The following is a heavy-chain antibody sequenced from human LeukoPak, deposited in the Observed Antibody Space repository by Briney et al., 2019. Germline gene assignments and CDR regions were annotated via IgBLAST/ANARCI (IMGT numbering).Heavy chain of an antibody. D-gene: IGHD2-15*01. Sequence: RGSLRLSCAASGFTFSSYAMSCVRQAPGGGLEWVSYISSSSSAIYYADSVKGRFTSSRDNAKNSLYLQINSLRAEDTAVYYCARDPGCSGGSCYLNYYYYMDVWGKGTTVTVSS. CDR1: GFTFSSYA. CDR3: ARDPGCSGGSCYLNYYYYMDV. V-gene: IGHV3-48*04. CDR2: ISSSSSAI. J-gene: IGHJ6*03.